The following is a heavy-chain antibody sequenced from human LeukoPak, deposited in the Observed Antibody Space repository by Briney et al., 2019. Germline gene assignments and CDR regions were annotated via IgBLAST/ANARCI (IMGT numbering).Heavy chain of an antibody. J-gene: IGHJ4*02. CDR1: GFTFSSYA. Sequence: GGSLRLSCAASGFTFSSYAMNWVRQAPGKGLEWVSTTSTSGGSTYRADSVKGRFTTSRDNSKNTLYLQMNSLRAEDTAVYYCAKGAGIQLWPSFDYWGQGTLVTVSS. CDR2: TSTSGGST. CDR3: AKGAGIQLWPSFDY. D-gene: IGHD5-18*01. V-gene: IGHV3-23*01.